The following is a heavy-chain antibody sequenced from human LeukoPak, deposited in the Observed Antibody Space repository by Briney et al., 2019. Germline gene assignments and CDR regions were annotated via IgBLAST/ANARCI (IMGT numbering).Heavy chain of an antibody. CDR1: GFTFSSCA. V-gene: IGHV3-30*04. Sequence: GRSLRLSCAASGFTFSSCAMHWVRQAPGKGLKWVAVISYDGSNKYYADSVKGRFTISRDNSKNTLYLQMNSLRAEDTAVYYCARDGSGFRGYCSSTSCSFDYWGQGTLVTVSS. J-gene: IGHJ4*02. D-gene: IGHD2-2*01. CDR2: ISYDGSNK. CDR3: ARDGSGFRGYCSSTSCSFDY.